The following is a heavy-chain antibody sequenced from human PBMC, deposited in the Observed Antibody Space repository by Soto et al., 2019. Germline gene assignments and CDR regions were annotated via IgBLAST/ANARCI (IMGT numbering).Heavy chain of an antibody. Sequence: PGGSLRLSCAASGFTFSSYGMHWVRQAPGKGLEWVAVISYDGSNKYYADSVKGRFTISRDNSKNTLYLQMNSLRAEDTAVYYCAKDDKSEKHFIYYGMDGWGQETTVTVSS. CDR2: ISYDGSNK. J-gene: IGHJ6*02. D-gene: IGHD3-3*02. CDR3: AKDDKSEKHFIYYGMDG. CDR1: GFTFSSYG. V-gene: IGHV3-30*18.